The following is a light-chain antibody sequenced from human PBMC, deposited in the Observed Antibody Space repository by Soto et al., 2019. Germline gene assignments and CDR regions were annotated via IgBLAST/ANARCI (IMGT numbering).Light chain of an antibody. J-gene: IGKJ1*01. Sequence: IVLTQAPAALSLSPVEGPTLCCRDSQSVSSYLAWYQHKPGQAPRLLIYAASSRATGIPDRFSGSGSGTDSSITISRLEPEDFAVYYRQQYGSSSTFGQGTKVDIK. V-gene: IGKV3-20*01. CDR3: QQYGSSST. CDR1: QSVSSY. CDR2: AAS.